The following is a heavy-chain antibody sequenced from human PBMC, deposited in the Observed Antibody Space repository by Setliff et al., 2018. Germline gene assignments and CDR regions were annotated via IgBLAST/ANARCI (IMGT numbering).Heavy chain of an antibody. CDR3: ARQIDYGDFQYFDY. CDR1: GGSISSGNYY. D-gene: IGHD4-17*01. J-gene: IGHJ4*02. V-gene: IGHV4-61*09. CDR2: IYTSGST. Sequence: ASETLSLTCTVSGGSISSGNYYWSWIRQPAGKGLEWIGHIYTSGSTNYNPSLKSRVTISVDTSKNQFSLKLSSVTAADTAVYYCARQIDYGDFQYFDYWGQGTLVTVSS.